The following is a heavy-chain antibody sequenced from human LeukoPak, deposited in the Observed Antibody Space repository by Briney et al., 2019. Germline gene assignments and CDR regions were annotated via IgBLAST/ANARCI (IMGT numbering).Heavy chain of an antibody. V-gene: IGHV1-2*02. Sequence: ASVKVSCKASGYTFAGYYMHWVRQAPGQGLEWMGWINPNSGGTNYAQKFQGRVTMTRDTSISTAYMELSRLRSDDTAVYYCARSLSWLFPDDAFDIWGQGTMVTVSS. CDR2: INPNSGGT. D-gene: IGHD3-22*01. CDR3: ARSLSWLFPDDAFDI. J-gene: IGHJ3*02. CDR1: GYTFAGYY.